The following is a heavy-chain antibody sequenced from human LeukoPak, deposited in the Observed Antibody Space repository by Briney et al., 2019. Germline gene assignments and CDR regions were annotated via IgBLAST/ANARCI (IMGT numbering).Heavy chain of an antibody. V-gene: IGHV1-46*01. D-gene: IGHD6-19*01. Sequence: ASVKVSCKASGYTFTSYYMHWVRQAPGQGLEWMGIINPSGGSTSYAQKFQGRVTMTRDTSTSTVYMELSNLRSEDTAVYYCARDYGYSSGWIGPTDFDYWGQGTLVTVSS. CDR2: INPSGGST. CDR1: GYTFTSYY. J-gene: IGHJ4*02. CDR3: ARDYGYSSGWIGPTDFDY.